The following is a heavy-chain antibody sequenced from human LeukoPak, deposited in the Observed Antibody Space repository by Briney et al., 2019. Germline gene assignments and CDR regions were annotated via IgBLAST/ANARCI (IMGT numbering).Heavy chain of an antibody. V-gene: IGHV4-61*02. J-gene: IGHJ6*03. CDR2: IYTSGST. CDR1: GGSISSGSYY. CDR3: ATDRVVWFGELLPKYYYYMDV. Sequence: PSETLSLTCTVSGGSISSGSYYWSWIRQPAGKGLEWIGRIYTSGSTNYNPSLKSRVTISVDTSKNQFSLKLSSVTAADTAVYYCATDRVVWFGELLPKYYYYMDVWGKGTTVTISS. D-gene: IGHD3-10*01.